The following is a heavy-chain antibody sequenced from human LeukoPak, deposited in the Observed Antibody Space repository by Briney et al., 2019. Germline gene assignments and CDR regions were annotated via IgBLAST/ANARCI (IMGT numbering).Heavy chain of an antibody. CDR2: ISSSGSTI. CDR1: GFTFSSYE. Sequence: GGSLRLSCAASGFTFSSYEMNWVHQAPGKGLEWVSYISSSGSTIYYADSVKGRFTISRDNSKYTLFLQMNSLRAEDTAVYYCARDPNGDYIGAFDMWGPGTMVTVSS. V-gene: IGHV3-48*03. CDR3: ARDPNGDYIGAFDM. D-gene: IGHD4-17*01. J-gene: IGHJ3*02.